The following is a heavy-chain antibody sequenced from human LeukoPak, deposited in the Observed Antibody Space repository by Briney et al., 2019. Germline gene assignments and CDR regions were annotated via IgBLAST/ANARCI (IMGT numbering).Heavy chain of an antibody. V-gene: IGHV6-1*01. CDR3: ARHWEQPNYYYGLDV. D-gene: IGHD1-26*01. Sequence: SQTLSLTCVISGDSVSSSSATWNWIRQSPSRGLEWLGRTYYRSNWYYDYAVSVKSRITINSDTSKNQFSLQLNAVTREDTAVSFCARHWEQPNYYYGLDVWGQGTTVTVSS. J-gene: IGHJ6*02. CDR1: GDSVSSSSAT. CDR2: TYYRSNWYY.